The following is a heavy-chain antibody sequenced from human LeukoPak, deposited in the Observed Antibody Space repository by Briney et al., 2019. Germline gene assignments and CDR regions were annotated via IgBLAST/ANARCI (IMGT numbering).Heavy chain of an antibody. J-gene: IGHJ3*02. D-gene: IGHD1-26*01. CDR3: ARDHTGSYWGAFDI. CDR1: GSTFTGYY. CDR2: INPNSGDT. V-gene: IGHV1-2*02. Sequence: ASVRVSCKASGSTFTGYYMHWVRQAPGQGLEWMGWINPNSGDTNYAQKFQGRVTMTRDTSISTAYMELSRLRPDDTAVYYCARDHTGSYWGAFDIWGQGTMVTVSS.